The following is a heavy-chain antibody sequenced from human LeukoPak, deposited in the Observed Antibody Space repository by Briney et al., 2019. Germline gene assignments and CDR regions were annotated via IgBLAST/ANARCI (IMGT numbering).Heavy chain of an antibody. D-gene: IGHD2-2*01. V-gene: IGHV4-39*07. CDR3: ARAPLYCSSTSCYFAGFDP. J-gene: IGHJ5*02. CDR2: IYYSGST. CDR1: GGSINSSSYY. Sequence: SETLSLTCTVSGGSINSSSYYWGWIRQPPGKGLEWIGSIYYSGSTYYNPSLKSRVTISVDTSKNQFSLKLSSVTAADTAVYYCARAPLYCSSTSCYFAGFDPWGQGTLVTVSS.